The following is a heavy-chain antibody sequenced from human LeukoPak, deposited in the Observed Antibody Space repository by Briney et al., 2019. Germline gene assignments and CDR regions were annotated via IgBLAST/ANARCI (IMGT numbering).Heavy chain of an antibody. CDR3: ASGYSYGYAFDY. D-gene: IGHD5-18*01. J-gene: IGHJ4*02. CDR1: GFTFSDYN. Sequence: AGGSLRLSCAASGFTFSDYNMNWVRQTPGKGLEWISSITRGSIYTFYADSVKGRFTISRDNSKNTLYLQMNSLRAEDTAVYYCASGYSYGYAFDYWGQGTLVTVSS. CDR2: ITRGSIYT. V-gene: IGHV3-21*01.